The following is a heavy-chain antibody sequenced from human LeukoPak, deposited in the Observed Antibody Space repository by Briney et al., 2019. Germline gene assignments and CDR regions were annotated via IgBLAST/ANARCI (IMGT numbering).Heavy chain of an antibody. V-gene: IGHV3-73*01. CDR3: SRRDGGNSGTRDY. D-gene: IGHD4-23*01. J-gene: IGHJ4*02. CDR2: IRSKANSYAT. Sequence: GSLRLSRAASGFTSSGSAMHWVRQASGKGLEWVGRIRSKANSYATAYAASVKGRFTISRDDSKNTAYLQMNSLKTEDTAVYYCSRRDGGNSGTRDYWGQGTLVTVSS. CDR1: GFTSSGSA.